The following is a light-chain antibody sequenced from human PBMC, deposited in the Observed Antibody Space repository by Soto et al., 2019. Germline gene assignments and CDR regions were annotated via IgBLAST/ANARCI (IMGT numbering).Light chain of an antibody. V-gene: IGKV1-39*01. CDR3: QQSYSTPLT. CDR2: AAF. CDR1: QNINKY. J-gene: IGKJ4*01. Sequence: DIQMTQSPSSLSASVGDRVTITCRASQNINKYLNWYQQEPGKAPKLLIYAAFSLQSGVPSRFSGSGSGTEFTLTISSLQPEDSATFYCQQSYSTPLTFGGGTRVEIK.